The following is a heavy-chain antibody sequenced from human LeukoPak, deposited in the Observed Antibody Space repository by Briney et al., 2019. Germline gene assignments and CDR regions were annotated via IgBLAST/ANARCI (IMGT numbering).Heavy chain of an antibody. Sequence: ASVKVFCKVSGYTLTELSMHWVRQAPGKGLEWMGGFDPEDGETIYAQKFQGRVTMTEDTSTDTAYMELSSLRSEDTAVYYCATDAPMYGSGSSYNWLDPWGQGTLVTVSS. CDR2: FDPEDGET. V-gene: IGHV1-24*01. CDR1: GYTLTELS. J-gene: IGHJ5*02. D-gene: IGHD3-10*01. CDR3: ATDAPMYGSGSSYNWLDP.